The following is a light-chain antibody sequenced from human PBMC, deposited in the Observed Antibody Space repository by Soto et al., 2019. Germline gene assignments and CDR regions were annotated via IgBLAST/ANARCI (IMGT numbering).Light chain of an antibody. V-gene: IGKV4-1*01. CDR3: QQYNNWPPIT. CDR2: WAS. J-gene: IGKJ5*01. Sequence: DMVMTKSPDPLVVSLAERATITCKSSQRLLYSSNNMNYLAWYQQKPGQPHKLLTYWASTRESGVPDRFSGRGSVTDFTLTISSLQAEDVSVYYCQQYNNWPPITLGQGTHGRL. CDR1: QRLLYSSNNMNY.